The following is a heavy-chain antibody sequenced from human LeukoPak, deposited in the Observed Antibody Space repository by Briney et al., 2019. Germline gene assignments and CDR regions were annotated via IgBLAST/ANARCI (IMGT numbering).Heavy chain of an antibody. D-gene: IGHD2/OR15-2a*01. Sequence: PGGSLRLSCAASGFTFDDYAMHWVRQAPGKGLEWVSGISWNSGSIGYADSVKGRFTISRDNAKSTLSLQMNSLRVEDTAVYYCARSMTSYDETWGQGTLVTVSS. J-gene: IGHJ5*02. CDR3: ARSMTSYDET. CDR2: ISWNSGSI. V-gene: IGHV3-9*01. CDR1: GFTFDDYA.